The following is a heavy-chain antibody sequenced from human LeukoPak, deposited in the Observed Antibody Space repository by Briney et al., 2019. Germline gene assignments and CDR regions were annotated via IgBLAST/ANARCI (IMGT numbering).Heavy chain of an antibody. V-gene: IGHV1-69*13. CDR3: ARGEGNQLLFDY. CDR1: GYTFTSYY. Sequence: GASVKVSCKASGYTFTSYYMHWVRQAPGQGLEWMGGIIPIFGTANYAQKFQGRVTITADESTSTAYVELSSLRSEDTAVYYCARGEGNQLLFDYWGQGTLVTVPS. CDR2: IIPIFGTA. J-gene: IGHJ4*02. D-gene: IGHD2-2*01.